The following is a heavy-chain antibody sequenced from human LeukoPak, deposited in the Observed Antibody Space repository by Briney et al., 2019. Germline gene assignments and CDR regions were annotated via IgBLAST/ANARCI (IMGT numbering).Heavy chain of an antibody. J-gene: IGHJ5*02. CDR3: ARDYGDYFRWFDP. D-gene: IGHD4-17*01. CDR2: ISYSGST. Sequence: SETLSLTCTVSGDSISSGGYHSTWIRQHPGKGLERIGYISYSGSTYYNPSLKSRVNISMDTSKNQFSLSLTSVTAADTAVYYCARDYGDYFRWFDPWGQGTLVTVSS. V-gene: IGHV4-31*03. CDR1: GDSISSGGYH.